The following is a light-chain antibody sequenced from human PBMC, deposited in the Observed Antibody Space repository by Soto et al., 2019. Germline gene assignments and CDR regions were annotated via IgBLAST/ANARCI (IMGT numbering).Light chain of an antibody. CDR2: GAS. CDR1: QSVSSSY. CDR3: QQYGSSSYT. Sequence: EIVLTQSPGTLSLSPGERATLSCRASQSVSSSYLAWYQQKPGQAPRLLIYGASSRATGIPDRFSGSGSGTDFTLTISRLETDDFAVYYCQQYGSSSYTFGQGTKLEIK. J-gene: IGKJ2*01. V-gene: IGKV3-20*01.